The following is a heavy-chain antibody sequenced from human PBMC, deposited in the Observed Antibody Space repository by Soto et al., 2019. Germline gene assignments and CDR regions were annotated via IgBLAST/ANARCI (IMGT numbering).Heavy chain of an antibody. CDR3: AKGSNYLINWFDP. Sequence: RLSCAASGFTFSSYGMHWVRQAPGKGLEWVAVIWYDGSNKYYADSVKGRFTISRDNSKNMLYLQMNSLRAEDTAVYYCAKGSNYLINWFDPWGQGTLVTVSS. V-gene: IGHV3-33*06. CDR1: GFTFSSYG. D-gene: IGHD4-4*01. CDR2: IWYDGSNK. J-gene: IGHJ5*02.